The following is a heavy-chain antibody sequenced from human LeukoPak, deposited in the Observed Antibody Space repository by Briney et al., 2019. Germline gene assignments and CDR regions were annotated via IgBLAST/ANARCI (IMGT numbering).Heavy chain of an antibody. CDR1: GFTFSSYE. Sequence: GGSLRLSCAASGFTFSSYEMNWVRQAPGEGLEWVSYISSSGSTIYYADSVKGRFTISRDNAKNSLYLQMNSLRAEDTAVYYCARDRDDWLLFFDYWGQGTLVTVSS. CDR3: ARDRDDWLLFFDY. CDR2: ISSSGSTI. J-gene: IGHJ4*02. D-gene: IGHD3-9*01. V-gene: IGHV3-48*03.